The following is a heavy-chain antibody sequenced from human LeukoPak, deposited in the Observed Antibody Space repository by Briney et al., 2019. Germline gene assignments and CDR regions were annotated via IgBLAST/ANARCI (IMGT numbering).Heavy chain of an antibody. CDR2: IYTSGST. V-gene: IGHV4-4*07. CDR1: GGSISSYY. CDR3: ARDGYYYDSSGYYGKFDY. D-gene: IGHD3-22*01. Sequence: SETLSLTCTVSGGSISSYYWSWIRQPAGKGLEWIGRIYTSGSTNYNPSLKSRVTMSVDTSKNQFSLKLSSVTAADTAVYYCARDGYYYDSSGYYGKFDYWGQGTLVTVSS. J-gene: IGHJ4*02.